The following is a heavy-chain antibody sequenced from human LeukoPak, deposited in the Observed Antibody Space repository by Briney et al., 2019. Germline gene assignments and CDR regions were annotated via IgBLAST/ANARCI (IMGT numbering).Heavy chain of an antibody. CDR2: IYTSGST. V-gene: IGHV4-4*07. CDR1: GGSISSYY. CDR3: ARDGYYYDSSGYYGKFDY. D-gene: IGHD3-22*01. Sequence: SETLSLTCTVSGGSISSYYWSWIRQPAGKGLEWIGRIYTSGSTNYNPSLKSRVTMSVDTSKNQFSLKLSSVTAADTAVYYCARDGYYYDSSGYYGKFDYWGQGTLVTVSS. J-gene: IGHJ4*02.